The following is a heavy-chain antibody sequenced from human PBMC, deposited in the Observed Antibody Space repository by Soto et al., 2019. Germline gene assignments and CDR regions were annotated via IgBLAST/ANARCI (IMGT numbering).Heavy chain of an antibody. Sequence: QVQLQESGPGLVKPSETLSLTSTVPGGSISSYYWSWIRQPPGKGLEWIGYIYYSGSTNYNPALTSRVTISVDTSSHQFSLNLSSVTAADTAVYYCARHPLAVAGTGRSEFDPWGQGTLVTVSS. V-gene: IGHV4-59*08. J-gene: IGHJ5*02. D-gene: IGHD6-19*01. CDR1: GGSISSYY. CDR2: IYYSGST. CDR3: ARHPLAVAGTGRSEFDP.